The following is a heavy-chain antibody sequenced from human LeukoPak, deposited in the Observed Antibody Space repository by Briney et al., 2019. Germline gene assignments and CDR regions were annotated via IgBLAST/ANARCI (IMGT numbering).Heavy chain of an antibody. Sequence: PGGSLRLSCAASGFPFSSYAMSWVRQAPGKGPEWVSGISGSGGTTHYADSVRGRFTISRDNSKNTLYLQMKSLRAEDTAVYYCAKDRWGFYGSGRYDAFDIWGQGTMVTVSS. V-gene: IGHV3-23*01. CDR1: GFPFSSYA. D-gene: IGHD3-10*01. CDR3: AKDRWGFYGSGRYDAFDI. J-gene: IGHJ3*02. CDR2: ISGSGGTT.